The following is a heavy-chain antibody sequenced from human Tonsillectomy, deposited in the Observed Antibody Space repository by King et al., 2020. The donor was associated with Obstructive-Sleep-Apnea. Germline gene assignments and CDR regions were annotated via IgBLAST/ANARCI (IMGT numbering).Heavy chain of an antibody. J-gene: IGHJ3*02. CDR2: ISGSGGST. CDR3: AKDRATNSGSYYSSDAFDI. Sequence: VQLVESGGGLVQPGGSLRLSCAASGFTFSSYAMSWVRQAPGKGLEWVSAISGSGGSTYYADSVKGRFTISRDNSKNTLYLQMNSLRAEDTAVYYCAKDRATNSGSYYSSDAFDIWGQGTMVTVSS. D-gene: IGHD1-26*01. V-gene: IGHV3-23*04. CDR1: GFTFSSYA.